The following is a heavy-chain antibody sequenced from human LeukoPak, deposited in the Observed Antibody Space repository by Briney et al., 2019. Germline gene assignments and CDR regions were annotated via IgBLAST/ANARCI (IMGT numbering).Heavy chain of an antibody. J-gene: IGHJ3*02. CDR1: GFIVSSNY. CDR2: LYSGGST. CDR3: AREASRDDYNDAFDI. Sequence: GGSLRLSCAASGFIVSSNYMSWVRQAPGKGLEWVSVLYSGGSTKYADSVKGRFTISRDNSKNTVYLEMSSLRAEDTAVYYCAREASRDDYNDAFDIWGQGTMVTVSS. V-gene: IGHV3-53*01. D-gene: IGHD5-24*01.